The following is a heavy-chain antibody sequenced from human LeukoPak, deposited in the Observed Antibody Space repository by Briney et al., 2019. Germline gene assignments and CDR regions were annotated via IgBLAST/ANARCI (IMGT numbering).Heavy chain of an antibody. V-gene: IGHV3-7*01. D-gene: IGHD6-19*01. CDR2: IKQGESET. Sequence: GGSLRLSWAASGFTFSTYYMSWVRKAPGKGQEWVAYIKQGESETYYVDSVKGRFTISRDNGKNSLYLQMNSLRVEDTAVYYCATTLSGWSPPQTSYYSYYMDVWGKGTTVTISS. CDR1: GFTFSTYY. J-gene: IGHJ6*03. CDR3: ATTLSGWSPPQTSYYSYYMDV.